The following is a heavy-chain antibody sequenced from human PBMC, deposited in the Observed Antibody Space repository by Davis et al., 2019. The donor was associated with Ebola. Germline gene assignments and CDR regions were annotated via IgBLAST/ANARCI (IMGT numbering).Heavy chain of an antibody. CDR2: ISYDGSNK. Sequence: GGSLRLSCAASGFTFSSYGMHWVRQAPGKGLEWVAVISYDGSNKYYADSVKGRFTISRDNSKNTLYLQMNSLRAEDTAVYYCAKDGYSSSSFSFDYWGQGTLVTVSS. CDR3: AKDGYSSSSFSFDY. V-gene: IGHV3-30*18. D-gene: IGHD6-6*01. CDR1: GFTFSSYG. J-gene: IGHJ4*02.